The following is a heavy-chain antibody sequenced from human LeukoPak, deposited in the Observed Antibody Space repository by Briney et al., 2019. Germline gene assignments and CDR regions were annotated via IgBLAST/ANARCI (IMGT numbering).Heavy chain of an antibody. CDR3: AKGRQRDTPMVQEFDP. D-gene: IGHD5-18*01. J-gene: IGHJ5*02. Sequence: GGSLRLSCVVSGFIFSSYGMHWVRQAPGKGLEWVAVISYDGSNKYYADSVKGRFTISRDNSKHTLYLQMNSLRDEDTAVYYCAKGRQRDTPMVQEFDPWGQGTLVTVSS. CDR1: GFIFSSYG. CDR2: ISYDGSNK. V-gene: IGHV3-30*18.